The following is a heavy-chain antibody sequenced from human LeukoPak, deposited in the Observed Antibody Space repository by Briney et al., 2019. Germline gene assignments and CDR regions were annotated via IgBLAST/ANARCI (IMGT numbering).Heavy chain of an antibody. Sequence: SETLSLTCTVSGGSISSYYWSWIRQPAGKGLEWIGRIYTSGSTNYNPSLKSRVTMSVDTSKNQFSLKLSSVTTADTAVYYCARDPVGLGGNSIDYWGQGTLVTVSS. CDR2: IYTSGST. CDR1: GGSISSYY. CDR3: ARDPVGLGGNSIDY. V-gene: IGHV4-4*07. D-gene: IGHD4-23*01. J-gene: IGHJ4*02.